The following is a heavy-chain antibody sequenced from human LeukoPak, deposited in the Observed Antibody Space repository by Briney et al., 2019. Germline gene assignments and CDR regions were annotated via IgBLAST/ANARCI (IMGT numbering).Heavy chain of an antibody. D-gene: IGHD6-13*01. CDR2: IYYSGST. CDR3: ARGRRGIAAAGSRIWFDP. J-gene: IGHJ5*02. V-gene: IGHV4-31*03. Sequence: SQTLSLTCTVSGGSISSGGYYWSWIRQHPGKGLEWIGYIYYSGSTYYNPSLKSRVTISVDTSKNQFSLKLSSVTAADTAVYYCARGRRGIAAAGSRIWFDPWGQGTLVTVSS. CDR1: GGSISSGGYY.